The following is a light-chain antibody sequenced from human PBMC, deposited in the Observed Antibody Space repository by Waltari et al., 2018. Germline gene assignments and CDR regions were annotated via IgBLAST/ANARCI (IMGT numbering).Light chain of an antibody. Sequence: QSALTQPPSASGSPGQSVTIPCPGTSIDAGEHNHVPCYQPPPGRAPKLMIYAVPRRPSGVPDRFSGSKSGITATLTVSGLQAEDEADYYCCTHVGNANYVFGTGTRVTVL. CDR2: AVP. CDR3: CTHVGNANYV. V-gene: IGLV2-8*01. CDR1: SIDAGEHNH. J-gene: IGLJ1*01.